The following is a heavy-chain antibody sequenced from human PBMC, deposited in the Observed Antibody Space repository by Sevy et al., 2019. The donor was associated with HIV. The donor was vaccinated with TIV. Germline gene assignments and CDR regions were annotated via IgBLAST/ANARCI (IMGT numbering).Heavy chain of an antibody. D-gene: IGHD2-8*02. CDR3: AKRGPAWSFDY. Sequence: VGSLRLSCVASGFIFSSYAMSWVRQAPGKGLEWVSAISGGSDDIFYADSVKGRFTISRDNSKNTLYLQMNSLRAEDTAVYYCAKRGPAWSFDYWGQRTLVTVSS. CDR2: ISGGSDDI. V-gene: IGHV3-23*01. CDR1: GFIFSSYA. J-gene: IGHJ4*02.